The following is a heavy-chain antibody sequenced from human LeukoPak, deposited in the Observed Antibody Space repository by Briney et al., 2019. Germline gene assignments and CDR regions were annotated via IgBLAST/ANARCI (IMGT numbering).Heavy chain of an antibody. V-gene: IGHV1-2*02. CDR2: INPNSGGT. J-gene: IGHJ4*02. CDR1: GYTFTGYY. CDR3: ARAGGKYDSRTVGY. Sequence: ASVKVSCKASGYTFTGYYMHWVRQAPGQGLEWMGWINPNSGGTNYAQKFQGRVTMTRDASISTAYMELSRLRSDDTAVYYCARAGGKYDSRTVGYWGQGTLVTVSS. D-gene: IGHD3-22*01.